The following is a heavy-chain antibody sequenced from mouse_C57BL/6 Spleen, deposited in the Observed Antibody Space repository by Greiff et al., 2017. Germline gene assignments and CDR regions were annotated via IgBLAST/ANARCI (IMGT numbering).Heavy chain of an antibody. V-gene: IGHV6-3*01. J-gene: IGHJ4*01. CDR2: IRLKSDNYAT. Sequence: EVKVEESGGGLVQPGGSMKLSCVASGFTFSNYWMNWVRQSPEKGLEWVAQIRLKSDNYATHYAESVKGRFTISRDDSKSSVYLQMNNLRAEDTGIYYFTGRSGYETYYAMDYWGQGTSVTVSS. CDR3: TGRSGYETYYAMDY. CDR1: GFTFSNYW. D-gene: IGHD3-2*02.